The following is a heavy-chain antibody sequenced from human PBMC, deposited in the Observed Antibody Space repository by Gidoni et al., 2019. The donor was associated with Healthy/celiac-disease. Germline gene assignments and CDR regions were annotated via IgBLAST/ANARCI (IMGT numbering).Heavy chain of an antibody. J-gene: IGHJ4*02. D-gene: IGHD6-19*01. V-gene: IGHV3-43*01. CDR3: AKDITSVAGAFFED. CDR2: ISWDGGST. CDR1: GLTFDDYT. Sequence: EVQLVESGGVVVQPGGSLRLSCAASGLTFDDYTMHWVRQGPGKGPEWVSLISWDGGSTYYADSVEGRFTISRDNSKNSLYLQMNSLRTEDTALYYCAKDITSVAGAFFEDWGQGTLVTVSS.